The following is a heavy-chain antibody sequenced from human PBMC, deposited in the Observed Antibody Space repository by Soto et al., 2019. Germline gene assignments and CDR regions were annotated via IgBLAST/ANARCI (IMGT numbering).Heavy chain of an antibody. Sequence: QITLEETGPTLVKPTQTLTLTCSFSGFSLTTGRVGVGWIRQPPGKALEWLAVIHWNDDNHYSPSLKSRLTITKDTSKNQVVLTLTNMDPVDTATYYCTHRLVGSGQGYWGQGTLVTVSS. V-gene: IGHV2-5*01. CDR3: THRLVGSGQGY. J-gene: IGHJ4*02. CDR1: GFSLTTGRVG. D-gene: IGHD2-15*01. CDR2: IHWNDDN.